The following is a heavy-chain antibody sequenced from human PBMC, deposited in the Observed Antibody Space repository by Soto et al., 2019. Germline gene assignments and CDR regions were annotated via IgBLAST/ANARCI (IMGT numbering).Heavy chain of an antibody. CDR2: INHNGDS. CDR3: ARVTRFPDAFDI. J-gene: IGHJ3*02. CDR1: GGSFGTSY. V-gene: IGHV4-34*01. Sequence: QVHLQQWGAGLLKPSETLSLTCGVYGGSFGTSYWAWIRQSPEKGLEWIGEINHNGDSNYNPSLKMRVTNSLDMSENQFSLKLTPVAAADTAVYYCARVTRFPDAFDIWGQGTPVIVSS.